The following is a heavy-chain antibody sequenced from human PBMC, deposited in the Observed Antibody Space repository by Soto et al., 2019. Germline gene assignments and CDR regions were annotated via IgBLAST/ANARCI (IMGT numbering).Heavy chain of an antibody. CDR2: VYSAGTV. V-gene: IGHV4-4*07. D-gene: IGHD2-2*02. CDR1: GASVKTYY. J-gene: IGHJ5*02. CDR3: ASAQDYTVGTTALQGWFDH. Sequence: SETLSLTCSVSGASVKTYYWSWIRQSAGKGLEWIGRVYSAGTVNYNPSLQSRVTMSLDTSQNQFPLKLSSVTAADTAVYYCASAQDYTVGTTALQGWFDHCGHGKLVTV.